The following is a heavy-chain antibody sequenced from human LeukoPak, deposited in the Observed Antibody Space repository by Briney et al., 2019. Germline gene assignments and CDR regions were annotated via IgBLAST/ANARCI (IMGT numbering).Heavy chain of an antibody. CDR3: ARRPRAVAGDDY. J-gene: IGHJ4*02. Sequence: GGSLRLSCAASGFTFSDHYMDWVRQAPGKGLEWVGRTRNKANSYTTEYAAPVKGRFTISRDDSKNSLYLQMNSLKTEDTAVYYCARRPRAVAGDDYWGQGTLVTVSS. CDR2: TRNKANSYTT. V-gene: IGHV3-72*01. D-gene: IGHD6-19*01. CDR1: GFTFSDHY.